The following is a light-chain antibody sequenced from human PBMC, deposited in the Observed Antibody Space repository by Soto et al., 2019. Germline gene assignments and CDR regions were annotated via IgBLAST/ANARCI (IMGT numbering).Light chain of an antibody. Sequence: QAGLTHPPSAPVSPGQSVTISCTGTKNDTGVYDFVSWYQHHPGKAPRLIIYEVVQRPSGVPARFSGSRSGNAASLTVSGLQAEDVDVYFCHSYAGSNTCAFGSGTKV. CDR3: HSYAGSNTCA. CDR1: KNDTGVYDF. J-gene: IGLJ6*01. V-gene: IGLV2-8*01. CDR2: EVV.